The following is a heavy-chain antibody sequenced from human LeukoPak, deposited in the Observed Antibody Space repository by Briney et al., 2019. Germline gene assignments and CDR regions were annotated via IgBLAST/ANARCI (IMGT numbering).Heavy chain of an antibody. CDR3: AWGSTYYDSSGYPLDV. CDR1: GFTFSSYS. D-gene: IGHD3-22*01. J-gene: IGHJ6*02. V-gene: IGHV3-21*01. CDR2: ISSSSSYI. Sequence: GSLRLSCAASGFTFSSYSMNWVRQAPGKGLEWVSSISSSSSYIYYADSVKGRFTISRDTAKNSLYLQMNSLRAEDTAVYYCAWGSTYYDSSGYPLDVWGQGTTVTVSS.